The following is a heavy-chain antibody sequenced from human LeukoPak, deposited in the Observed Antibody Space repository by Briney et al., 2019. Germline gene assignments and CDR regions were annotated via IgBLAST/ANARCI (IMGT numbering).Heavy chain of an antibody. CDR1: GFTFDNYA. CDR3: VKDIAYGSGSYYQLED. Sequence: PGGSLRLSCAASGFTFDNYAMHWVRQAPGKGLEWVSSISWNSGGIGYADSVKGRFTISRDNAKNSLYLQMNSLRVEDTALYYCVKDIAYGSGSYYQLEDWGQGTLVTVSS. J-gene: IGHJ4*02. V-gene: IGHV3-9*01. D-gene: IGHD3-10*01. CDR2: ISWNSGGI.